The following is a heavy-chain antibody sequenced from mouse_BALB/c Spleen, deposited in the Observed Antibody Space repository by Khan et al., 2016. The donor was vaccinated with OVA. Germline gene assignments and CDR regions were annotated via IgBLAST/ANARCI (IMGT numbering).Heavy chain of an antibody. Sequence: QVQLKESGPGLVAPSQSLSITCTVSGFSLTGYGVNWVRQPPGKGLEWLGMIWGDGSTDYNSALKSRLNLSKDNSKSHVFLKMNSLQTDDTARYYCARAYCGNYREAMDYWGQGTSVTVSS. J-gene: IGHJ4*01. CDR3: ARAYCGNYREAMDY. V-gene: IGHV2-6-7*01. CDR1: GFSLTGYG. CDR2: IWGDGST. D-gene: IGHD2-10*01.